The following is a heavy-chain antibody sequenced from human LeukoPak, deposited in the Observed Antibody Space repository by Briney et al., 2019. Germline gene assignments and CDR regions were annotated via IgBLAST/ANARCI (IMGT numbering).Heavy chain of an antibody. CDR3: ARQRYYDFWSGYPQDFSYYYGMDV. D-gene: IGHD3-3*01. Sequence: GGSLRLSCAASGFTFSSYSVNWVRQAPGKGLEWVSSISSSSSYIYYADSVKGRFTIPRDNAKNSLYLQMNSLRAEDTAVYYCARQRYYDFWSGYPQDFSYYYGMDVWGQGTTVTVSS. CDR2: ISSSSSYI. J-gene: IGHJ6*02. V-gene: IGHV3-21*01. CDR1: GFTFSSYS.